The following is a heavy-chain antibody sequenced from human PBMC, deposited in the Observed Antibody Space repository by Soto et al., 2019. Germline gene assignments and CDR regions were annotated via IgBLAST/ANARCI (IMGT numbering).Heavy chain of an antibody. J-gene: IGHJ6*03. CDR1: GFTFDDYA. Sequence: GGSLRLSCAASGFTFDDYAMHWVRQAPGKGLEWVSGISWNSGSIGYADSVKGRFTISRDNAKNSLYLQMNSLRAEDTALYYCAKGLYDFWSAAPHLPYYYYYMDVWGKGTTVTVSS. CDR2: ISWNSGSI. V-gene: IGHV3-9*01. D-gene: IGHD3-3*01. CDR3: AKGLYDFWSAAPHLPYYYYYMDV.